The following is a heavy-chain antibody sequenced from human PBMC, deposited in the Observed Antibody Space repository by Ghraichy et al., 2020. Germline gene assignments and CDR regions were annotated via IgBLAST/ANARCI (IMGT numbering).Heavy chain of an antibody. Sequence: GGSLRLSCVASGFTFKTAWMSWVRQAPGKGLEWIGRIRSRSDGGTIDYAAPVQGRFTISRDDSKNTVYLEMNSLRTEDTDIYYCNRAIRINYYYYYVVDVWGQGTTVTVSS. CDR1: GFTFKTAW. CDR2: IRSRSDGGTI. CDR3: NRAIRINYYYYYVVDV. V-gene: IGHV3-15*01. J-gene: IGHJ6*02.